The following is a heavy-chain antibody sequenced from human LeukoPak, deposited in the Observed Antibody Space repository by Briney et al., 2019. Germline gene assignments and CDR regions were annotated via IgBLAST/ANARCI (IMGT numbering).Heavy chain of an antibody. CDR2: IRYDTSNK. CDR1: GFTFSSYG. J-gene: IGHJ4*02. CDR3: AKDPRVYSSGWYYFDY. Sequence: GGSLRLSCAASGFTFSSYGMHWVRQAPDKGLEWVAFIRYDTSNKYYGDSVKGRFTISRDNSKNTLYLQMNSLRAEDTAVYYCAKDPRVYSSGWYYFDYWSQGTLVTVSS. V-gene: IGHV3-30*02. D-gene: IGHD6-19*01.